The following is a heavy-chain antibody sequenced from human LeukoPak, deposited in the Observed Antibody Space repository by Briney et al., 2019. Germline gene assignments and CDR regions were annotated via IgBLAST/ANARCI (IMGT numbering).Heavy chain of an antibody. CDR1: GFTFGSYG. CDR3: ARDAVVGDCMYYFDY. J-gene: IGHJ4*02. Sequence: GGSLRLSCAASGFTFGSYGMHWVRQAPGKGLEWVAVIWNDGSNKYYADSVKGRFTISRDNSKNTLYLQMNSLRAEDTAVYYCARDAVVGDCMYYFDYWGQGTLVTVSS. CDR2: IWNDGSNK. D-gene: IGHD2-21*02. V-gene: IGHV3-33*01.